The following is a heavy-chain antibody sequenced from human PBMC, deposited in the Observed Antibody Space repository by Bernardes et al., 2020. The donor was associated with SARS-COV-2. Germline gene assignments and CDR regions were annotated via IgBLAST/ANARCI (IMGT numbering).Heavy chain of an antibody. D-gene: IGHD3-16*01. V-gene: IGHV3-74*01. Sequence: GGSLRRSCAASGYTFSSFWMHWVRQAPGKGLVWVSRIDNYGSTINYADSVKGRFTISRDNSRNTLYLQMNNLRAEDTAVYYCAIDVAGEHSTWGQGTLVTVSS. CDR1: GYTFSSFW. J-gene: IGHJ5*02. CDR2: IDNYGSTI. CDR3: AIDVAGEHST.